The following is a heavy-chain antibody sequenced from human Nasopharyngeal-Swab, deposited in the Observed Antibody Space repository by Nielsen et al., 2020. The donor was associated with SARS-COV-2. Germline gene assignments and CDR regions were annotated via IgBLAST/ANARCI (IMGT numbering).Heavy chain of an antibody. V-gene: IGHV4-39*07. Sequence: GSLRLSCTVSGASISSSINYWGRSRQSPQKGLEWIGTVSYSGTANYNPPLISRVTISVDTSKYLFSLKRNSVTAADPAVYYCARDESGDYLRMPFDYWGQGTLVTVSS. CDR2: VSYSGTA. J-gene: IGHJ4*02. CDR1: GASISSSINY. CDR3: ARDESGDYLRMPFDY. D-gene: IGHD4-17*01.